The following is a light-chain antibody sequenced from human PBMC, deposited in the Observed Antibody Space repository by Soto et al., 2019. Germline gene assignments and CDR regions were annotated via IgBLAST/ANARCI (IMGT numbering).Light chain of an antibody. CDR1: QSISSW. J-gene: IGKJ2*01. CDR2: DAS. V-gene: IGKV1-5*01. Sequence: DIQMTQSPSTLSASVGDRVTITCRASQSISSWLAWYQQKPGKAPKLLIYDASSLESGVPSRFSGSGSGTEFTLTISSLRPDDFATYYCQQYNSYWMYTFGQGTKLEIK. CDR3: QQYNSYWMYT.